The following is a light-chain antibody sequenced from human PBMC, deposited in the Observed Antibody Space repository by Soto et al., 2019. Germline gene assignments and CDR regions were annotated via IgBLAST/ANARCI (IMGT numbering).Light chain of an antibody. CDR3: TAWVDSLTALV. CDR1: SSNIGSNS. V-gene: IGLV1-44*01. Sequence: QSVLTQPPSASGTPGQSVSISCSGSSSNIGSNSVHWYQHLPGMSPKLLIYDNNQRPSGVPERFSGSKSGTSASLAISGLQSDDESHYYCTAWVDSLTALVFGGGTMLTVL. CDR2: DNN. J-gene: IGLJ3*02.